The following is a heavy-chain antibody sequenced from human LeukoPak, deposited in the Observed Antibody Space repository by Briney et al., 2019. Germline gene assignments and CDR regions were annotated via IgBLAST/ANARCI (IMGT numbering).Heavy chain of an antibody. Sequence: SQTLSLTCTVSGGSISSGGYYWSWIRQHPGKGLEWIGCIYYSGSTYYNPSLKSRVTISVDTSKNQFSLKLRSVTAADTAVYYCARTTYYYGSGSYYNFDYWGQGTLVTVSS. V-gene: IGHV4-31*03. J-gene: IGHJ4*02. CDR2: IYYSGST. CDR3: ARTTYYYGSGSYYNFDY. D-gene: IGHD3-10*01. CDR1: GGSISSGGYY.